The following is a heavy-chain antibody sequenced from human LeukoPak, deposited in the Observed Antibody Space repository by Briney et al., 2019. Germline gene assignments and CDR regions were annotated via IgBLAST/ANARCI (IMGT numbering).Heavy chain of an antibody. CDR1: GFTFSSYG. J-gene: IGHJ4*02. V-gene: IGHV3-30*18. D-gene: IGHD1-26*01. CDR2: ISYDGSNK. CDR3: ANPLDSAGY. Sequence: GRSLRLSCAASGFTFSSYGMHWVRQAPGKGLEWVAVISYDGSNKYYADSVKGRFTISRDNSKNTLYLQMNSLRAEDTAVYYCANPLDSAGYWGQGTLVTVSS.